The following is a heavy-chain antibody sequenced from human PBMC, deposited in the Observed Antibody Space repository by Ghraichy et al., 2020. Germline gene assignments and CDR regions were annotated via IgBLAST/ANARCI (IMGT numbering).Heavy chain of an antibody. CDR3: ARDGLVRGVIPNVDY. J-gene: IGHJ4*02. D-gene: IGHD3-10*01. CDR2: ISAYNGNT. CDR1: GYTFTSYG. V-gene: IGHV1-18*04. Sequence: ASLKVSCKASGYTFTSYGISWVRQAPGQGLEWMGWISAYNGNTNYAQKLQGRVTMTTDTSTSTAYMELRSLRSDDTAVYYCARDGLVRGVIPNVDYWGQGSLVTVSS.